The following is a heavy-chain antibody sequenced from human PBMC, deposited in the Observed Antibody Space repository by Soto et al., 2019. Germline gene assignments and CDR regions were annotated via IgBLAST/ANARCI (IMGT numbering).Heavy chain of an antibody. CDR2: IFPNGVST. V-gene: IGHV3-64D*06. J-gene: IGHJ4*02. CDR3: VKGEYYYDSSGYYPFDY. CDR1: GFTFSDYA. Sequence: GGSLRLSCSASGFTFSDYAIHWVRQAPGKGLEYVSAIFPNGVSTHYADSVKGRFTISRDNSKNTVYLQMSSLTAEDTAVYYCVKGEYYYDSSGYYPFDYWGQGTLVPVSS. D-gene: IGHD3-22*01.